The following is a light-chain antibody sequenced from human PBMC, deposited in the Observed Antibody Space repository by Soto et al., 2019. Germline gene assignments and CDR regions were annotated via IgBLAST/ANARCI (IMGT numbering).Light chain of an antibody. CDR1: QSVSSY. V-gene: IGKV3-11*01. CDR2: DAS. Sequence: LTQSQATRSLSRGERATLSGRASQSVSSYLAWYQQKPGQAPRLLIYDASNRATGIPARFSGSGSGTDFTLTISSLEPEDFAVYYCQQRSNWITFGQGNDWRL. J-gene: IGKJ5*01. CDR3: QQRSNWIT.